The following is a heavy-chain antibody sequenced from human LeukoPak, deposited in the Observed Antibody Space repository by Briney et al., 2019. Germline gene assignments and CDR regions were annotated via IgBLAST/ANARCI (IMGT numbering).Heavy chain of an antibody. V-gene: IGHV3-23*01. CDR1: GFTFSSYA. Sequence: GGSLRLSCAASGFTFSSYAMSWVRQAPGKGLEWVSAISGSGGSTYYADSVKGRFTISRDNSKNTLYLQMNSLRAEDTAVYYCAKDPAPSPANPASITIFGVVNDYWGQGTLVTVSS. D-gene: IGHD3-3*01. J-gene: IGHJ4*02. CDR3: AKDPAPSPANPASITIFGVVNDY. CDR2: ISGSGGST.